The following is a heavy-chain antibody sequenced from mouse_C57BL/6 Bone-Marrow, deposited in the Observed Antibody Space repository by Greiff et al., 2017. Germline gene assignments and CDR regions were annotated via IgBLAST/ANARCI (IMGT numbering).Heavy chain of an antibody. Sequence: VQLQQSGAELVRPGASVKLSCTASGFNIKDDYMHWVKQRPEQGLEWIGWIDPENGDTEYASKFQGKATITADTSSNTAYLQLSSLTSEDTAVYYCTHYDSSLTVDYWGQGTSVTVSS. V-gene: IGHV14-4*01. CDR1: GFNIKDDY. CDR2: IDPENGDT. J-gene: IGHJ4*01. CDR3: THYDSSLTVDY. D-gene: IGHD1-1*01.